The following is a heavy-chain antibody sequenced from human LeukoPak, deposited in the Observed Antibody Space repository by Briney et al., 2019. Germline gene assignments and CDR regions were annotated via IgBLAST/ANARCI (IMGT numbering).Heavy chain of an antibody. CDR1: GGSISSYY. CDR2: IYYSGST. D-gene: IGHD2-21*01. J-gene: IGHJ3*02. V-gene: IGHV4-59*01. CDR3: ARRGGVPSGAFDI. Sequence: PSETLSLTCTVSGGSISSYYWSWIRQPPGKGLEWIGYIYYSGSTNYNPSLKSRVTISVDTSKNQISLKLSSVTAADTAVYYCARRGGVPSGAFDIWGQGTMVTVSS.